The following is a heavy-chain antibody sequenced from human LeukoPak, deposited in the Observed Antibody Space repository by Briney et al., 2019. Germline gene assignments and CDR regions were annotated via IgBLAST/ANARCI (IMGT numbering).Heavy chain of an antibody. Sequence: ASVKVSCKASGGIFNNYSISWVRQAPGQGLEWMGRIIPFFGTTNYAQKFQGRVTLTTDESTSTAYMELASLRSEDTAVYYCARGLNYDILTGPDAFDIWGQGTMVTVSS. CDR2: IIPFFGTT. D-gene: IGHD3-9*01. V-gene: IGHV1-69*05. CDR3: ARGLNYDILTGPDAFDI. J-gene: IGHJ3*02. CDR1: GGIFNNYS.